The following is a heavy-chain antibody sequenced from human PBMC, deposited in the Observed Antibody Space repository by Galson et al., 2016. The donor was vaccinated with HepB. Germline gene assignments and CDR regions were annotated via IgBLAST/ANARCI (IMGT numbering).Heavy chain of an antibody. D-gene: IGHD6-19*01. Sequence: LSLTCTVSGGSISSYYWSWIRQPPGKGLEWIGYIYYSGSTNYNPSLKSRVTISVDTSKNQFSLKLSSVTAADTAVYYCARASPRDSSGWYPDAFDIWGQGTMVTVSS. CDR1: GGSISSYY. J-gene: IGHJ3*02. CDR3: ARASPRDSSGWYPDAFDI. CDR2: IYYSGST. V-gene: IGHV4-59*01.